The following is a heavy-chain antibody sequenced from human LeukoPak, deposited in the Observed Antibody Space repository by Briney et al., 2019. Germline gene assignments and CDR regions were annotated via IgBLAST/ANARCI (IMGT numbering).Heavy chain of an antibody. D-gene: IGHD6-19*01. CDR3: ARPAAVAGTTWFDP. J-gene: IGHJ5*02. CDR2: INHSGST. V-gene: IGHV4-34*01. CDR1: GGSFSGYY. Sequence: PSETLSLTCAVYGGSFSGYYWSWIRQPPGKGLEWIGEINHSGSTNYNPSLKSRVTISVDTSKNQFSLKLSSVTAADTAVYYCARPAAVAGTTWFDPWGQGTLVTVSS.